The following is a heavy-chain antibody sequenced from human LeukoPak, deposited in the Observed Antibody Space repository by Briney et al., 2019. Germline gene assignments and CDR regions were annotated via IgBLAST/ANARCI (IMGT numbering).Heavy chain of an antibody. CDR1: GGSISSGDYY. CDR2: IYYSGST. CDR3: ARVGAMVYAAPFDY. V-gene: IGHV4-30-4*08. J-gene: IGHJ4*02. Sequence: TLSLTCTVSGGSISSGDYYWSWIRQPPGKGLEWIGYIYYSGSTYYNPSLKSRVTISVDTSKNQFSLKLSSVTAADTAVYYCARVGAMVYAAPFDYWGQGTLVTVSS. D-gene: IGHD2-8*01.